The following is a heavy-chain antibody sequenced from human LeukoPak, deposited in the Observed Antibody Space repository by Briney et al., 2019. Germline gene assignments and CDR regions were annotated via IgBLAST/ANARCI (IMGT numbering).Heavy chain of an antibody. V-gene: IGHV3-30-3*01. CDR1: GFTFSSYA. Sequence: PGRSLRLSCAASGFTFSSYAMHWVRQAPGKGLEWVAVISYDGSNKYYADSMKGRFTISRDNSKNTLYLQMNSLRAEDTAVYYCARVLLIVATPGPLDYWGQGTLVTVSS. CDR3: ARVLLIVATPGPLDY. CDR2: ISYDGSNK. D-gene: IGHD5-12*01. J-gene: IGHJ4*02.